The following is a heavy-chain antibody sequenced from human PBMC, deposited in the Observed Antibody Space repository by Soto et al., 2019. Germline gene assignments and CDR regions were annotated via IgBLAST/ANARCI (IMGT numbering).Heavy chain of an antibody. V-gene: IGHV3-48*02. J-gene: IGHJ6*02. CDR2: ISSSSSTI. CDR3: ARGYCSSTSCYSFGYYGMDV. D-gene: IGHD2-2*01. CDR1: GFTFSSYS. Sequence: GGSLRLSCAASGFTFSSYSMNWVRQAPGKGLEWVSYISSSSSTIYYADSVKGRLTISRDNAKNSLYLQMNSLRDEDTAVYYCARGYCSSTSCYSFGYYGMDVWGQGTTVTV.